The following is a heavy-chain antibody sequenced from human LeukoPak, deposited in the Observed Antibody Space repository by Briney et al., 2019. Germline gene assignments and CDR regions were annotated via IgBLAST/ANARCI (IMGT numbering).Heavy chain of an antibody. Sequence: GGSLRLSCAASGFTFSSYAMSWVRQAPGKGLKWVSAISGSGGSTYYADSVKGRFTISRDNSKNTLYLQMNSLRAEDTAVYYCAKRVGYYDILTGYYFDYWGQGTLVTVSS. CDR2: ISGSGGST. J-gene: IGHJ4*02. CDR1: GFTFSSYA. D-gene: IGHD3-9*01. V-gene: IGHV3-23*01. CDR3: AKRVGYYDILTGYYFDY.